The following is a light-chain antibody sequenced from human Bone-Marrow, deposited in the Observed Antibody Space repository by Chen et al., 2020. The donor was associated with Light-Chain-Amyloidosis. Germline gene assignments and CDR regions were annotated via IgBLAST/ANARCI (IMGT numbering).Light chain of an antibody. CDR3: SSYTITNTLV. V-gene: IGLV2-14*01. CDR2: EVT. J-gene: IGLJ1*01. Sequence: QAALTHPASLPGSPGQSLHLPRPRTSSYVGGDNHVSWYQQHPDKAPKLMIYEVTNRPSWVPDRFSGSKSDNTASLTISGLQTEDEADYFCSSYTITNTLVFGSGTRVTVL. CDR1: SSYVGGDNH.